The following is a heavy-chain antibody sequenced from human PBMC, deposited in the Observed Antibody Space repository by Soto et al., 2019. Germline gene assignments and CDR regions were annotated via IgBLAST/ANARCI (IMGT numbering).Heavy chain of an antibody. CDR2: IIPIFGTA. D-gene: IGHD6-13*01. J-gene: IGHJ6*02. Sequence: QVQLVQSGAEVKKPGSSVKVSCKASGGTFSSYAISWVRQAPGQGLEWMGGIIPIFGTANYAQKFQGRVTITADESTSTAYMELSSLISEDTAVYYCARGPSSPGKYYHCGIHVCGPGTTVTVSS. V-gene: IGHV1-69*01. CDR3: ARGPSSPGKYYHCGIHV. CDR1: GGTFSSYA.